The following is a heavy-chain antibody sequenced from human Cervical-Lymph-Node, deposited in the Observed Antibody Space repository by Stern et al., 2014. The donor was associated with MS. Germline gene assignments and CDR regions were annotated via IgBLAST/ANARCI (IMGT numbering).Heavy chain of an antibody. CDR2: MNPNSGKT. CDR3: ARARQMVQSAGWYFDL. D-gene: IGHD4/OR15-4a*01. CDR1: GYIFTNSD. J-gene: IGHJ2*01. Sequence: QVQLMQSGAEVKNPGASVKVSCKASGYIFTNSDINWLRQATGQGLEWMGWMNPNSGKTGYARKFQGRVIMTTATSTSTVYMELNSLRSEDTAVYYCARARQMVQSAGWYFDLWGRGAQITVSS. V-gene: IGHV1-8*01.